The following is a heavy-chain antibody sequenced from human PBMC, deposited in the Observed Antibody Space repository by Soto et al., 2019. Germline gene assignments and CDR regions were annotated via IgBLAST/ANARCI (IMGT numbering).Heavy chain of an antibody. CDR2: INPSGGST. V-gene: IGHV1-46*01. Sequence: ASVKVSCKASGYTFSRYYLHCVRQAPGQGLEWMGIINPSGGSTSYAQKFQGRVTLTRDTSTSTAYMELSSLKSEDTAVYYCARDQDGSGSYYFNWFDPWGQGTLVTVSS. CDR3: ARDQDGSGSYYFNWFDP. CDR1: GYTFSRYY. J-gene: IGHJ5*02. D-gene: IGHD3-10*01.